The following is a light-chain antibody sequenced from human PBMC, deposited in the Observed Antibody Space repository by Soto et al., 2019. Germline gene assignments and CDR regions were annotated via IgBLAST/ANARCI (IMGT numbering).Light chain of an antibody. CDR2: GAY. Sequence: NQVTQSASTLPAYVGDRVTITCRVSQSISSYLNWYQQNPGKAPKLLIYGAYTLQSGVPSRFSGSGSGTEFSLTISSLQPEDFATYYCQQLNDSPPITFGQGTRLAIK. CDR3: QQLNDSPPIT. V-gene: IGKV1-9*01. CDR1: QSISSY. J-gene: IGKJ5*01.